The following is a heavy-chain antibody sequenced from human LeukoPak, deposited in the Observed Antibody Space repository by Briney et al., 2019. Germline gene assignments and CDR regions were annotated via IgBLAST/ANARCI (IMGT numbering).Heavy chain of an antibody. V-gene: IGHV3-66*01. Sequence: GGSLRLSCAASRFTVSSNYMSWVRQAPGKGLEWVSVIYSGGSTYYADSVKGRFTISRDSSKNTLSLQMNSLRVEDTAVYYCARAKMGAAGYFDCWGQGTLVTVSS. CDR2: IYSGGST. CDR1: RFTVSSNY. CDR3: ARAKMGAAGYFDC. D-gene: IGHD6-13*01. J-gene: IGHJ4*02.